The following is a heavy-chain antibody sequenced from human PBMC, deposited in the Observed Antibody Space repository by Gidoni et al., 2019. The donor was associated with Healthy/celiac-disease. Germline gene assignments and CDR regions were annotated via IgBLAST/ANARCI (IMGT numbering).Heavy chain of an antibody. J-gene: IGHJ4*02. CDR2: IYYSGST. V-gene: IGHV4-59*01. Sequence: QVQLQESGPGLVKPSETLSLTCTVSGGSISSYYWSWIRQPPGEGLEWIGSIYYSGSTNYNPSLKSRVTISVDTSKNQFSLKLSSVTAADTAAYYCAREGIGGLGVDYWGQGTLVTVSS. CDR1: GGSISSYY. D-gene: IGHD6-13*01. CDR3: AREGIGGLGVDY.